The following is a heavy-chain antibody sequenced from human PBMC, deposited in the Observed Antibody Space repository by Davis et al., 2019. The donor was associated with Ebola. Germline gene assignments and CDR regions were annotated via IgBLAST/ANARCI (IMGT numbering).Heavy chain of an antibody. D-gene: IGHD3-22*01. V-gene: IGHV3-30-3*01. CDR3: ARDYGYYDSSGYYLYYFDY. J-gene: IGHJ4*02. CDR1: GFTFSSYA. Sequence: GESLKISCAASGFTFSSYAMHWVRQAPGKGLEWVAVISYDGSNKYYADSVKGRFTISRDNSKNTLYLQMNSLRAEDTAVYYCARDYGYYDSSGYYLYYFDYWGQGTLVTVSS. CDR2: ISYDGSNK.